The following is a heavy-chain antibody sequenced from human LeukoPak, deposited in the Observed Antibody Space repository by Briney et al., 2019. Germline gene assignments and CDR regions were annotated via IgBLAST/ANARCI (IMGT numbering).Heavy chain of an antibody. J-gene: IGHJ4*02. V-gene: IGHV1-46*01. Sequence: ASVKVSCKASGGTFSSYAISWVRQAPGQGLEWMGIINPSGGSTSYAQKFQGRVTMTRDMSTSTVYMELSSLRSEDTAVYYCARTRTPFDSSGPIDYWGQGTLVTVSS. D-gene: IGHD3-22*01. CDR3: ARTRTPFDSSGPIDY. CDR2: INPSGGST. CDR1: GGTFSSYA.